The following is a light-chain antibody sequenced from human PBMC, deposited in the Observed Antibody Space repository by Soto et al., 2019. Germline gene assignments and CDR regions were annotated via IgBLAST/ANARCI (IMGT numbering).Light chain of an antibody. V-gene: IGLV1-44*01. CDR3: AAWDGRRDVVL. J-gene: IGLJ2*01. CDR2: STN. Sequence: QSVLTQPPSASGTPGQRVTISCSGSSSNIGTNTVNWYQQFPGSAPQLLIYSTNQRPSGVPGRFSGSKSATSASLAISGLPSEEDDDYYCAAWDGRRDVVLFGGGTQLTVL. CDR1: SSNIGTNT.